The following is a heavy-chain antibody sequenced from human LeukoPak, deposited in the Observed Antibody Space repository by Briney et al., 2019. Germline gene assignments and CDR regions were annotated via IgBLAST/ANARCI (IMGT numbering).Heavy chain of an antibody. V-gene: IGHV3-23*01. CDR3: AQRSPSH. CDR1: GFTFSSYA. J-gene: IGHJ4*02. CDR2: LSGDGET. D-gene: IGHD3-10*01. Sequence: GGSLRLSCAESGFTFSSYAMSWVRQAPARGLEWVSGLSGDGETFYSDSVKGRFTLSRDESRNTVYLQMNSLRAEDTAVYYCAQRSPSHWGQGTLVTVSS.